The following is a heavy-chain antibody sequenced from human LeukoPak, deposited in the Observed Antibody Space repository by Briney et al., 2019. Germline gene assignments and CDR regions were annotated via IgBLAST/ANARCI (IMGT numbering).Heavy chain of an antibody. CDR2: IKSKTDGETT. CDR3: TTEGAQFLFSKYFVYFDS. V-gene: IGHV3-15*01. CDR1: GFTFTNVW. D-gene: IGHD3-9*01. J-gene: IGHJ4*02. Sequence: PGGSLRLSCAAPGFTFTNVWMSWVRQAPGKGLEWVGRIKSKTDGETTDYAAPVKGRFSISRDDSKNTLYLQMNTLKTEDTAVYYCTTEGAQFLFSKYFVYFDSWGQGALVTVSS.